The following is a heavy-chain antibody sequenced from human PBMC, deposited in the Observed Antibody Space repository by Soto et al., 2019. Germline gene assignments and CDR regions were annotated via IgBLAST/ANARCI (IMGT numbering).Heavy chain of an antibody. CDR1: GFTFSSYA. V-gene: IGHV3-33*08. Sequence: PGGSLRLSWAASGFTFSSYAMRWVRQAPGKGLEWVSVICYDGSNKYYADSVKGRFTISRDNSKNTLYLQMTSLRAEDTAIYYCATDSFRSGIAVTGNYWGQGTLVTVSS. CDR3: ATDSFRSGIAVTGNY. J-gene: IGHJ4*02. CDR2: ICYDGSNK. D-gene: IGHD6-19*01.